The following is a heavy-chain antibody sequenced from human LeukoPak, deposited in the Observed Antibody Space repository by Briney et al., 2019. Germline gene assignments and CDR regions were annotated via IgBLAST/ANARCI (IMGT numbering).Heavy chain of an antibody. J-gene: IGHJ4*02. V-gene: IGHV1-2*06. Sequence: ASVKVSCKAFGYTFTGYHMHWVRQAPGQELEWMGRINPNSGDTNYAQKFQGRVTMTRDTSTSTAYTELSRLRSDDTAVYYCARDYCSSTSCLFDYWGQGTLVTVSS. CDR1: GYTFTGYH. CDR3: ARDYCSSTSCLFDY. CDR2: INPNSGDT. D-gene: IGHD2-2*01.